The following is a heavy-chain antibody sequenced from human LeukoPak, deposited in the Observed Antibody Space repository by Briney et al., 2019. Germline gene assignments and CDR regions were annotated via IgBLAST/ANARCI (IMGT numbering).Heavy chain of an antibody. J-gene: IGHJ3*02. V-gene: IGHV4-61*02. CDR1: GGSISSGSYY. CDR3: ARGITMIVVAQRQGAFDI. Sequence: SQTLSLTCTVSGGSISSGSYYWSWIRQPAGKGLEWIGRIYTSGSTNYNPSLKSRVTISVDTSKNQFSLKLSSVTAADTAVYYCARGITMIVVAQRQGAFDIWGQGTMVTVSS. CDR2: IYTSGST. D-gene: IGHD3-22*01.